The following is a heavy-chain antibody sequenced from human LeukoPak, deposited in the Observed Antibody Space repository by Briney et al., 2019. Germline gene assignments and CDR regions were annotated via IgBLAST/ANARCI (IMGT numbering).Heavy chain of an antibody. J-gene: IGHJ4*02. CDR1: GGSISSYY. Sequence: SETLSLTCTASGGSISSYYWSWIRQPPGKGLEWIGYIYYSGSTNYNPSLKSRVTISVDTSKNQFSLKLSSVTAADTAVYYCARAPGTGTTGDYWGQGTLVTVSS. V-gene: IGHV4-59*01. D-gene: IGHD1-1*01. CDR3: ARAPGTGTTGDY. CDR2: IYYSGST.